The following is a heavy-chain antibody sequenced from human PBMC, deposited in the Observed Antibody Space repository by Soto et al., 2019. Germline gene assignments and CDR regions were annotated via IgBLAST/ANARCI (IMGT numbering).Heavy chain of an antibody. D-gene: IGHD1-7*01. CDR2: IIPIFGTA. Sequence: EASVKVSCKASGGTFSSYAISWVRQAPGQGLEWMGGIIPIFGTANYAQKFQGRVTITADESTSTAYMELSSLRSEDTAVYYCATNWNYCCYYYGMDVWGQGTTVTVSS. CDR1: GGTFSSYA. CDR3: ATNWNYCCYYYGMDV. J-gene: IGHJ6*02. V-gene: IGHV1-69*13.